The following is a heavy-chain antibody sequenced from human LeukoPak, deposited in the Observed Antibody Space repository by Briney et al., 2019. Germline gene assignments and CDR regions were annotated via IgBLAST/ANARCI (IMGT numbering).Heavy chain of an antibody. CDR2: INPSGGST. J-gene: IGHJ4*02. Sequence: ASVKVSCKASGYTFTSYYMHWVRQAPGQGLEWMGIINPSGGSTSYAQKFQGRVTMTRDTSTSTVYMELSSLRSEDTAVYYCARDRDGGYDLPAPEDYWGQGTLVTVSS. CDR1: GYTFTSYY. CDR3: ARDRDGGYDLPAPEDY. D-gene: IGHD5-12*01. V-gene: IGHV1-46*01.